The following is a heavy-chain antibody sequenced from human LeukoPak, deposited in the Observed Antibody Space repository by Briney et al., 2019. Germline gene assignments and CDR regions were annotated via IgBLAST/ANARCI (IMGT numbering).Heavy chain of an antibody. CDR3: ARSPAFCSSTSCSPGGLDP. CDR1: GYTFTSYA. V-gene: IGHV1-3*01. D-gene: IGHD2-2*01. CDR2: INAGNGNT. Sequence: ASVKVSCKASGYTFTSYAMHWVRQAPGQRLEWMGWINAGNGNTKYSQKFQGRVTITRDTSASAAYMELSSLRSEDTAVYYCARSPAFCSSTSCSPGGLDPWGQGTLVTVSS. J-gene: IGHJ5*02.